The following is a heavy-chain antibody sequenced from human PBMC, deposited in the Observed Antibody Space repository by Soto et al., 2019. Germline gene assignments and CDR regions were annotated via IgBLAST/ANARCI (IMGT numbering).Heavy chain of an antibody. CDR1: GGTFSSYA. D-gene: IGHD6-6*01. Sequence: QVQLVQSGAEVKKPGSSVKVSCKASGGTFSSYAISWVRQAPGQGLEWMGGIIPIFGTANYAQKFQGRVTITADESTSTAYMELSSLRSEDTAVYYCAGAGIAARLAQGYYYYGMDVWGQGTTVTVSS. J-gene: IGHJ6*02. CDR2: IIPIFGTA. CDR3: AGAGIAARLAQGYYYYGMDV. V-gene: IGHV1-69*01.